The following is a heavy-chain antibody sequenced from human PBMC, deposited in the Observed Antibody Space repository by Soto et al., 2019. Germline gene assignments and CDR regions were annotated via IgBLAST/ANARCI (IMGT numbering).Heavy chain of an antibody. CDR3: VRDGTKTLRDWFDP. CDR2: IYATGTT. V-gene: IGHV4-4*07. Sequence: RSLTCTVSGASISGFYWSWIRKSAGKGLEWIGRIYATGTTDYNPSLKSRVMMSVDTSKKQFSLKLRSVTAADTAVYYCVRDGTKTLRDWFDPWGQGVSVTVSS. D-gene: IGHD1-1*01. CDR1: GASISGFY. J-gene: IGHJ5*02.